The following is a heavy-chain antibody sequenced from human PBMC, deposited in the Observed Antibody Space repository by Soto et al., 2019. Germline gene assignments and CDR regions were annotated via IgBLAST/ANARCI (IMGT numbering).Heavy chain of an antibody. V-gene: IGHV3-23*01. Sequence: PXXSLRLSCAASGFTFSSYAMGWVLQAPGKGLEWVSAISGSGGSTYYADSVKGRFTISRDNSKNTLYLQMNSLRAEDTAVYYCAYSSTPFDYWGQGTLVTVSS. CDR3: AYSSTPFDY. CDR1: GFTFSSYA. J-gene: IGHJ4*02. D-gene: IGHD6-13*01. CDR2: ISGSGGST.